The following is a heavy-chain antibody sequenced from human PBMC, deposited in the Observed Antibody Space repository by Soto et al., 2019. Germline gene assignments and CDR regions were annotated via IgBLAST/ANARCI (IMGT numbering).Heavy chain of an antibody. Sequence: EVQLVESGGGLVQPGKALRLSCAASGFTFSKYWMHWVRQAPGKGPVWVSYISSDGTTTDYADSVKGRFTISRDNAKNTLYLQMASLRVEDTAVYYCAIQDCTNDVCLEAAVTVGGALEYWGQGAQVTVSS. D-gene: IGHD2-8*01. J-gene: IGHJ4*02. CDR1: GFTFSKYW. V-gene: IGHV3-74*01. CDR2: ISSDGTTT. CDR3: AIQDCTNDVCLEAAVTVGGALEY.